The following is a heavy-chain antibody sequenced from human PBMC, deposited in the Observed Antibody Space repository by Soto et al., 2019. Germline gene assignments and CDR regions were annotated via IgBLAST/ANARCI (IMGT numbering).Heavy chain of an antibody. J-gene: IGHJ3*02. D-gene: IGHD6-19*01. CDR3: ATHAGYSSGWPAGAFDI. V-gene: IGHV1-2*02. CDR1: GYTFAGYY. CDR2: INPNSGGT. Sequence: ASVKVSCKASGYTFAGYYMHWVRQAPGQGLEWMGWINPNSGGTNYPQKFQGRVTMTRDTSISTAYMELSRLRSDDTAVYYCATHAGYSSGWPAGAFDIWGQGTMVTVSS.